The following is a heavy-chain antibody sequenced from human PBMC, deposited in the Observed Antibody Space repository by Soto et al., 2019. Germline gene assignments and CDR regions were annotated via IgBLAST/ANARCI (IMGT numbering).Heavy chain of an antibody. V-gene: IGHV4-30-4*01. D-gene: IGHD1-26*01. CDR3: ARDGTLRSLDY. J-gene: IGHJ4*02. CDR1: GGSISSGDYY. Sequence: SETLSLTCTVSGGSISSGDYYWSWIRQPPGKGLEWIGYIYYSGSTHYNPSLKSRVTISVDTSKNQFSLKLSSVTAADTAVYYCARDGTLRSLDYWGQGTLVTVSS. CDR2: IYYSGST.